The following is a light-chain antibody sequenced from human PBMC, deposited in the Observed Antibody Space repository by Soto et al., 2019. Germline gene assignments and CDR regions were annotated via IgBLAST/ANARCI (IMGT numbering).Light chain of an antibody. Sequence: EIVLTQSPGTLSLSPGERATLSCRTSESVTSTYLAWYQQKPGQPPRHLIYGVSSRATGIPDRFSGSGSGTDFTLNISILESEDFAMYYCQLFGSSPRYTFGQGTKLEIK. CDR3: QLFGSSPRYT. CDR1: ESVTSTY. V-gene: IGKV3-20*01. J-gene: IGKJ2*01. CDR2: GVS.